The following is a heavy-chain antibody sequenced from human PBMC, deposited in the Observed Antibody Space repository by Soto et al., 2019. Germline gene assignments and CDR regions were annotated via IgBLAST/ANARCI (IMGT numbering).Heavy chain of an antibody. CDR2: IIPMFDTA. CDR1: GGTLSRDA. V-gene: IGHV1-69*13. D-gene: IGHD3-22*01. J-gene: IGHJ4*02. CDR3: AREVHYYDSSGSDY. Sequence: ASVKVSCKASGGTLSRDAINWVRQAPGQGLEWMGGIIPMFDTANYAQKFQGRVTITADQSTSTAYMELSSLRSEDTAVYYCAREVHYYDSSGSDYWGQGTLVTVSS.